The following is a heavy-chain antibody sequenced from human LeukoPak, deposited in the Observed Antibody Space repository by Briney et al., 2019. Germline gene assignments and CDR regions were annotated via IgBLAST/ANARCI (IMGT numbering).Heavy chain of an antibody. V-gene: IGHV1-8*01. D-gene: IGHD1-1*01. CDR2: MNPNSGNT. CDR1: GYTFTGYD. CDR3: ARAVRVRRYPNYYYYYMDV. J-gene: IGHJ6*03. Sequence: ASVKVSCKASGYTFTGYDINWVRQATGQGLEWMGWMNPNSGNTGYAQKFQGRVTMTRNTSISTAYMELSSLRSEDTAVYYCARAVRVRRYPNYYYYYMDVWGKGTTVTVSS.